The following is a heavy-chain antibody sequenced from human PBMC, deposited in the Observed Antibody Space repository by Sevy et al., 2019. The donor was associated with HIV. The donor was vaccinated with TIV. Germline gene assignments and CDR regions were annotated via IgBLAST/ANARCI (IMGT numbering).Heavy chain of an antibody. CDR2: IKSKTDGGTT. CDR1: GFTFSNAW. D-gene: IGHD3-16*02. Sequence: GGSLRLSCAASGFTFSNAWMSWVRQAPGKGLEWVGRIKSKTDGGTTDYAAPVKGRFTISRDDSKNTLYLQMNSLKTEDTAVNYCTTDFRDLEMITFGGVIVMGGFDYWGQGTLVTVSS. J-gene: IGHJ4*02. V-gene: IGHV3-15*01. CDR3: TTDFRDLEMITFGGVIVMGGFDY.